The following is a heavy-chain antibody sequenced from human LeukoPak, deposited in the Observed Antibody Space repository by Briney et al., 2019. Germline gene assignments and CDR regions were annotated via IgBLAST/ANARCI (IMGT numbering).Heavy chain of an antibody. CDR2: IYSTGTT. Sequence: PSETLSLTCAVSGGSINTYYWSWIRQPPGKGLEWVGDIYSTGTTNYNPSLKGRVTISLDTSKNQFSLNLSSVTAADTAVYYCAKHDTVFGAAHFYMDVWGKGTTVTVSS. CDR1: GGSINTYY. D-gene: IGHD3-3*01. V-gene: IGHV4-4*09. CDR3: AKHDTVFGAAHFYMDV. J-gene: IGHJ6*03.